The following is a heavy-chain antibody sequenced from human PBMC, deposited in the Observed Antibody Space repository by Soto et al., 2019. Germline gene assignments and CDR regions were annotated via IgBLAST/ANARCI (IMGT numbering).Heavy chain of an antibody. CDR2: IYYSGST. J-gene: IGHJ4*02. CDR3: ARTHYDFWSGYQYYFDY. D-gene: IGHD3-3*01. V-gene: IGHV4-59*01. CDR1: GGSISSYY. Sequence: SETLSLTCTVSGGSISSYYWSWIRQPPGKGLEWIGYIYYSGSTNYNPSLKSRVTISVDTSKNQFSLKLSSVTAADTAVYYCARTHYDFWSGYQYYFDYWGQGTLVTVSS.